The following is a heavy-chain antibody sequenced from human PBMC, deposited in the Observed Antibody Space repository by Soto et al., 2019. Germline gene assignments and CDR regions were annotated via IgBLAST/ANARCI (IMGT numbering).Heavy chain of an antibody. CDR2: IYHSGST. J-gene: IGHJ4*02. Sequence: SETLSLTCAVSGGSISSGGYSWSWIRQPPGKGLEWIGYIYHSGSTYYNPSLKSRVTISVDRSKNQFSLKLSSVTAADTAVYYFARGLNTAAALDYWGQGTLVTVSS. CDR1: GGSISSGGYS. V-gene: IGHV4-30-2*01. D-gene: IGHD6-13*01. CDR3: ARGLNTAAALDY.